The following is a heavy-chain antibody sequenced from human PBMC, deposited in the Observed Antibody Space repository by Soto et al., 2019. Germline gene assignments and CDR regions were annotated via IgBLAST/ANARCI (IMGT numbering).Heavy chain of an antibody. Sequence: PSETLSLTCTVSGGSISSSSYYWGWIRQPPGKGLEWIGSIYYSGSTYYNTSLKSRVTISVDMSKNQFSLKLSSVTAADTAVYYCARHKYSSIYYYYGMDVWGQGTTVTVSS. CDR1: GGSISSSSYY. CDR3: ARHKYSSIYYYYGMDV. CDR2: IYYSGST. D-gene: IGHD6-13*01. J-gene: IGHJ6*02. V-gene: IGHV4-39*01.